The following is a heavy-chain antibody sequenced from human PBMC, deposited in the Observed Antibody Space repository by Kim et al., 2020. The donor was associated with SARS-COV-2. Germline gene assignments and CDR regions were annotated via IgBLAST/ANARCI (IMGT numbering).Heavy chain of an antibody. V-gene: IGHV3-21*01. D-gene: IGHD5-12*01. CDR3: ARDLGYSGYEGGYYYGMDV. Sequence: GGSLRLSCAASGFTFSSYSMNWVRQAPGKGLEWVSSISSSSSYIYYADSVKGRFTISRDNAKNSLYLQMNSLRAEDTAVYYCARDLGYSGYEGGYYYGMDVWGQGTTVTVSS. J-gene: IGHJ6*02. CDR1: GFTFSSYS. CDR2: ISSSSSYI.